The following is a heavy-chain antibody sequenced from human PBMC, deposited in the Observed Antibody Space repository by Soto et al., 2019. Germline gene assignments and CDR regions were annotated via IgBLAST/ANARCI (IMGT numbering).Heavy chain of an antibody. CDR3: ARGPNWGYRFDS. V-gene: IGHV1-69*06. Sequence: QVQLVQSGAEVKKPGSSVKVSCEASGGTFSGHAISWVRQAPGQGPEWMGGLIPLFGTTQHAQNFQDRLTITADKSTSTAYIELTSLRFEDTAIYYCARGPNWGYRFDSWGQGTLDTISS. D-gene: IGHD7-27*01. CDR2: LIPLFGTT. J-gene: IGHJ4*02. CDR1: GGTFSGHA.